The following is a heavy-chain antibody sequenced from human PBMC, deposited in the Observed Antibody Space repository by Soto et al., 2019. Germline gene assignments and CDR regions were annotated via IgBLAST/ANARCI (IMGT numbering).Heavy chain of an antibody. Sequence: PGGSLRLSCAASGFTFSSYSMNWVRQAPGKGLEWVPYISSSSSTIFYSDSVKGRFTISRDNAKNSLYLQMNSLRDEDTAVYYCARESRFLEWLSLNWFDPWGQGTLVTV. CDR3: ARESRFLEWLSLNWFDP. J-gene: IGHJ5*02. V-gene: IGHV3-48*02. CDR1: GFTFSSYS. D-gene: IGHD3-3*01. CDR2: ISSSSSTI.